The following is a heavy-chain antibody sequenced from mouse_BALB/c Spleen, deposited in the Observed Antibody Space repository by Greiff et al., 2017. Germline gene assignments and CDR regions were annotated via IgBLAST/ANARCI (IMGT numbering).Heavy chain of an antibody. CDR1: GYTFTDYN. Sequence: VQLQQSGPELVKPGALVKIPCKASGYTFTDYNMDWVKQSHGKSLEWIGDINPNNGGTIYNQKFKGKATLTVDKSSSTAYMELRSLTSEDTAVDYCARSYGNYIGFAYWGQGTLVTVSA. CDR3: ARSYGNYIGFAY. CDR2: INPNNGGT. J-gene: IGHJ3*01. D-gene: IGHD2-1*01. V-gene: IGHV1-18*01.